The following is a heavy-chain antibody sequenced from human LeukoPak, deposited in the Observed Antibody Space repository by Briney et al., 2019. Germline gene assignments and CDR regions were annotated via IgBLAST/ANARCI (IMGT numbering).Heavy chain of an antibody. J-gene: IGHJ4*02. CDR3: APFYYDTRGYSK. CDR2: ISSSGSTI. CDR1: GFTFSHSW. V-gene: IGHV3-48*04. D-gene: IGHD3-22*01. Sequence: GGSLRLSCVASGFTFSHSWMNWVRQAPGKGLEWVSYISSSGSTIYYADSVKGRFTISRDNAKNSLYLQMNSLRAEDTAVYYCAPFYYDTRGYSKWGQGTLVTVSS.